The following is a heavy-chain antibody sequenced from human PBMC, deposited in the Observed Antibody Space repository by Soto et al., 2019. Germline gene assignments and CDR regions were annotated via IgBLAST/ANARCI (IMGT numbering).Heavy chain of an antibody. CDR3: ARSYDSSGYYYYAMDV. CDR2: IYSSGST. CDR1: GGSVSSGNYY. J-gene: IGHJ6*02. Sequence: QVQLQESGPGLVKPSETLSLTCIVSGGSVSSGNYYWNWIRQPPGKGLEWIGYIYSSGSTKYSPSLRSRVTMSVDTFKNQFSLSLRSVTAADTAVYYCARSYDSSGYYYYAMDVWGQGTTVTVSS. V-gene: IGHV4-61*01. D-gene: IGHD3-22*01.